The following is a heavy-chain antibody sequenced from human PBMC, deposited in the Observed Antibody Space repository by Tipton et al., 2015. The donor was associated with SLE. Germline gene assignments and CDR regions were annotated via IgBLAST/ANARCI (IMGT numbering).Heavy chain of an antibody. CDR2: MNHSGST. V-gene: IGHV4-34*01. CDR1: GGSFSGYY. J-gene: IGHJ4*02. Sequence: TLSLTCAVYGGSFSGYYWSWIRQPPGKGLEWVGEMNHSGSTNYIPSLKSRVTMSVDTSKNQFSLKLSSVTAADTAVYYCARSVTLRWPLVYWGQGTLVTVSS. D-gene: IGHD4-23*01. CDR3: ARSVTLRWPLVY.